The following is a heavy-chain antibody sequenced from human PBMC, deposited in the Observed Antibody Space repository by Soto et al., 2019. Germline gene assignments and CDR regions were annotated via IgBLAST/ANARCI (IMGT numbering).Heavy chain of an antibody. D-gene: IGHD4-4*01. CDR1: GYTFTSYY. Sequence: SVKVSCKASGYTFTSYYMHWVRQAPGQGLEWMGIINPSGGSTSYAQKFQGRVTMTRDTATSTVYMELSSLRSEDTAVYYCARDRRIRVTPRLHSAGAWNGMDVWGQGTTVTVSS. J-gene: IGHJ6*02. CDR3: ARDRRIRVTPRLHSAGAWNGMDV. CDR2: INPSGGST. V-gene: IGHV1-46*01.